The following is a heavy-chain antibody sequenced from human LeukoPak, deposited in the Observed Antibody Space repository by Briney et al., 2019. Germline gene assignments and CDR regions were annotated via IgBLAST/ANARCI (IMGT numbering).Heavy chain of an antibody. D-gene: IGHD6-19*01. J-gene: IGHJ4*02. V-gene: IGHV4-59*01. CDR3: AREASGWYYDY. CDR2: IYYSGST. Sequence: SETLSLTCTVSGGSISSYYWSWIRQPPGKGLEWIGYIYYSGSTDYNPSLKSRVTISVDTSKNQFSLKLSSVTAADTAVYYCAREASGWYYDYWGQGTLVTVSS. CDR1: GGSISSYY.